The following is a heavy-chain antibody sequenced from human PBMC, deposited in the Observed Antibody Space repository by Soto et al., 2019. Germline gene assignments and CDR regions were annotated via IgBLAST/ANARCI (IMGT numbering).Heavy chain of an antibody. CDR2: IGASGGGT. D-gene: IGHD1-26*01. J-gene: IGHJ4*02. CDR3: ALRKTGRYLVY. CDR1: GFTFSNYS. V-gene: IGHV3-23*01. Sequence: GGSLRLSCAVSGFTFSNYSMSWVRQAPGTGLEWVSGIGASGGGTYYADSVKGRFTISRDNSKNTLHLQMNSLRDEDTAVYYCALRKTGRYLVYCYQGTLITLSS.